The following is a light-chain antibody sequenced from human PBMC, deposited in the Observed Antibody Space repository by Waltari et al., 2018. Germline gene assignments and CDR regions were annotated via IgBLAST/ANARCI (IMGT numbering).Light chain of an antibody. Sequence: SYELTQPPSVSVSPGHTARITCSGESLPNKYAYWYRQKSGQAPVLVIDEDTKRPSGIPERFSASNSGAVATLTITGAQVEDEADYYCYSTDYTGNYWVFGGGTKLTVL. CDR2: EDT. V-gene: IGLV3-10*01. CDR1: SLPNKY. CDR3: YSTDYTGNYWV. J-gene: IGLJ3*02.